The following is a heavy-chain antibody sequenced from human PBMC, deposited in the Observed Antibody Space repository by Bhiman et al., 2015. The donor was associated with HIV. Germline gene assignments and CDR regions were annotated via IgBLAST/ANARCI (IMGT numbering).Heavy chain of an antibody. CDR2: IKPDGSEK. V-gene: IGHV3-7*05. J-gene: IGHJ4*02. D-gene: IGHD6-13*01. CDR1: GFTFNTAW. Sequence: EVQLVESGGGLVKPGGSLRLSCAASGFTFNTAWMSWVRQAPGKGLEWVANIKPDGSEKYYVDSVKGRFTISRDNAKNSLYLQMNSLRAEDTAVYFCAREGQLGYWGQGTQVTVSS. CDR3: AREGQLGY.